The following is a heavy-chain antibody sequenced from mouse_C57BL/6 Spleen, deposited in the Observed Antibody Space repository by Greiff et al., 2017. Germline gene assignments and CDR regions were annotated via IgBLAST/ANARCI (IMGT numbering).Heavy chain of an antibody. CDR1: GYTFTSYW. D-gene: IGHD1-1*01. V-gene: IGHV1-52*01. CDR3: ARGSYSISFDY. CDR2: IDPSDSET. Sequence: QVQLQQSGAELVRPGSSVKLSCKASGYTFTSYWMHWVKQRPIQGLEWIGNIDPSDSETHYNQKFKDKATLTVDKSSSTAYMQLSSLTSEDSAVYYCARGSYSISFDYWGQGTTLTVSS. J-gene: IGHJ2*01.